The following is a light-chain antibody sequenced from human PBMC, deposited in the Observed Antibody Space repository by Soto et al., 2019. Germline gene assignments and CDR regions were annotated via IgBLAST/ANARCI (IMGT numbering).Light chain of an antibody. J-gene: IGKJ1*01. Sequence: EIFLTQSPDTLSLSPGERATLTCRASQSVTNYIAWYQRRPGQAPRLLIYDASNRATGVPARFSGSRSGTDFTLTISDLEPADFGLYYCQQRLNWPPGVGQGTKVDIK. CDR2: DAS. CDR3: QQRLNWPPG. V-gene: IGKV3-11*01. CDR1: QSVTNY.